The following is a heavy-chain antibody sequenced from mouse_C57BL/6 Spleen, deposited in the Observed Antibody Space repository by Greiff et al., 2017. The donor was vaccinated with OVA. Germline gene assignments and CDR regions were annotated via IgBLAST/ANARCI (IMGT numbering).Heavy chain of an antibody. D-gene: IGHD2-1*01. V-gene: IGHV1-55*01. Sequence: VQLQQPGAELVKPGASVKMSCKASGYTFTSYWITWVKQRPGQGLEWIGDMYPGSGSTNYNEKFKSKATLTVDTSSSTAYMQLSSLTSEDSAVYYCARGEPFYGNYLGYWGQGTTLTVSS. CDR3: ARGEPFYGNYLGY. J-gene: IGHJ2*01. CDR1: GYTFTSYW. CDR2: MYPGSGST.